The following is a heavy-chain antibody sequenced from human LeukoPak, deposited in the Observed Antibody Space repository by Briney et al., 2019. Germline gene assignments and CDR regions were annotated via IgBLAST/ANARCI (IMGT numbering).Heavy chain of an antibody. Sequence: ASVKVSCKASGYTFTSYSINWVRQAPGQGLEWMGWIDSKTGNPTYAQGFTGRFVFSLDTSVTTAYLQISSLKAEDTAVYYCARDVGYYDSSGYYLGWFDPWGQGTLVTVSS. CDR2: IDSKTGNP. V-gene: IGHV7-4-1*02. CDR3: ARDVGYYDSSGYYLGWFDP. J-gene: IGHJ5*02. CDR1: GYTFTSYS. D-gene: IGHD3-22*01.